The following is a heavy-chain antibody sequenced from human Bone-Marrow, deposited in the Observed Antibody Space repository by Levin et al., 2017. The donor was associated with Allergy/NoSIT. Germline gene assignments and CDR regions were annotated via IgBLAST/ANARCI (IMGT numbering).Heavy chain of an antibody. Sequence: GESLKISCKASGYTFTDYLMHWVRQAPGQGLEWMGRINPNNGGTIYAQKFQGRVTITRDTSISTAYMELSRLTSDDPAAYYCARDPRGLCSGSSCFTAEVDWGQGTLVTVSS. CDR2: INPNNGGT. J-gene: IGHJ4*02. CDR1: GYTFTDYL. V-gene: IGHV1-2*06. D-gene: IGHD2-15*01. CDR3: ARDPRGLCSGSSCFTAEVD.